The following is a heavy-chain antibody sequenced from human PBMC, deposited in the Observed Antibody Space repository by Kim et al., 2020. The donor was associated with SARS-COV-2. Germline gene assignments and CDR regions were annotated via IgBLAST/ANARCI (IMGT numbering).Heavy chain of an antibody. Sequence: GGSLRLSCAASVFNITYYGMHWLRQAPGKGLEWVAVISYDGSNKYYTDSVKGRFTISRDNSKNTLYLQMNSLRAEDTAVYYCARDRGRIIGTTAPFFWGQGTLVTVSS. CDR2: ISYDGSNK. J-gene: IGHJ4*02. CDR1: VFNITYYG. D-gene: IGHD1-7*01. CDR3: ARDRGRIIGTTAPFF. V-gene: IGHV3-30-3*01.